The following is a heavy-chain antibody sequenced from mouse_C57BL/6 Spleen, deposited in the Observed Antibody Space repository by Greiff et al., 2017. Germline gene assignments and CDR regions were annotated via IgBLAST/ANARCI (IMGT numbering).Heavy chain of an antibody. J-gene: IGHJ4*01. D-gene: IGHD2-1*01. CDR1: GYAFTNYL. CDR2: INPGSGGT. Sequence: VQLQESGAELVRPGTSVKVSCKASGYAFTNYLIEWVKQRPGQGLEWIGVINPGSGGTNYKEKFKGKATLTADKSSSTAYMQLSSLTSEDSAVYFCAREQGDGNYYAMDYWGQGTSVTVSS. V-gene: IGHV1-54*01. CDR3: AREQGDGNYYAMDY.